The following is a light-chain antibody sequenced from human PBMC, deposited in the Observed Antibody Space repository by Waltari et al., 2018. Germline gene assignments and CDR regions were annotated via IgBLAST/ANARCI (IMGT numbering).Light chain of an antibody. Sequence: SYELTQPPSVSVSPGQTASIPCSGYKLGAKYASWYQPRPGQSPVLVIYQDNKRPSGIPERFSGSNSGTTATLTISGTQAMDEADYYCQAWDGTTAGVLFGGGTKLTVL. CDR2: QDN. CDR3: QAWDGTTAGVL. CDR1: KLGAKY. V-gene: IGLV3-1*01. J-gene: IGLJ2*01.